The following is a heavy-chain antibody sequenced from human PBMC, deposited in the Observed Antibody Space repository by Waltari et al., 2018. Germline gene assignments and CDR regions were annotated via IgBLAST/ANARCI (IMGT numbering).Heavy chain of an antibody. CDR1: GFVFRNYG. D-gene: IGHD3-10*01. Sequence: QMEVVESGGGVVHVGGSLRLSCVASGFVFRNYGLHWVRQAPGKWLEWVAIISYDGSQKYYVESVKGRFTISRDDSKNTMYLQMSSLRVEDTAVYFCAKDDSGAELDPWGQGTLVTVSS. J-gene: IGHJ5*02. V-gene: IGHV3-30*18. CDR3: AKDDSGAELDP. CDR2: ISYDGSQK.